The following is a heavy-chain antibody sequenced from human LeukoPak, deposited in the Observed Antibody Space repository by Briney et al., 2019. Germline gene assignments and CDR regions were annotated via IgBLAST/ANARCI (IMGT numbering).Heavy chain of an antibody. CDR3: AKLGSPRAY. V-gene: IGHV4-59*01. CDR1: GGSISTYY. D-gene: IGHD7-27*01. J-gene: IGHJ4*02. Sequence: PSETLSLTCTVSGGSISTYYWSWIRQPPGKGMEWIGYIYYCGNTEYNPSLMGRVTISVDTFANQVSLHLRSVTAGDTAVYYCAKLGSPRAYWGPGMLVSVSS. CDR2: IYYCGNT.